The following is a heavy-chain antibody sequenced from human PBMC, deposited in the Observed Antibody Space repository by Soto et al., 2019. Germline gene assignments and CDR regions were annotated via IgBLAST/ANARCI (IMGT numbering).Heavy chain of an antibody. J-gene: IGHJ6*02. CDR1: GYTFTSYG. V-gene: IGHV1-18*01. D-gene: IGHD2-2*01. Sequence: QVQLVQSGAEVKKPGASVKVSCKASGYTFTSYGISWVRQAPGQGLEWMGWISAYNGNTNYAQKLQGRVTLTTDTSTSTAYVELRSLRSDATAVYYWARDWSGIYCSSTSCYYYYYYGMDVCGQGTTVTVSS. CDR2: ISAYNGNT. CDR3: ARDWSGIYCSSTSCYYYYYYGMDV.